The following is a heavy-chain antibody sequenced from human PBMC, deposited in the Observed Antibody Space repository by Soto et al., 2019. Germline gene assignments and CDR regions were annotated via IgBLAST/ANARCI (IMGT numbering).Heavy chain of an antibody. CDR3: ARVERGTVTTVVDAFDI. D-gene: IGHD1-1*01. V-gene: IGHV4-34*01. J-gene: IGHJ3*02. CDR2: MSHSGGT. CDR1: GGFVSSGSYY. Sequence: QVQLQQWGAGLLKPSETLSLTCAVYGGFVSSGSYYWSWIRQPPGKGLEWIGEMSHSGGTHFNPPLKSRVTISVDTSKNQFSLNIYSVTAADTALYYCARVERGTVTTVVDAFDIWGPGTMVTVSS.